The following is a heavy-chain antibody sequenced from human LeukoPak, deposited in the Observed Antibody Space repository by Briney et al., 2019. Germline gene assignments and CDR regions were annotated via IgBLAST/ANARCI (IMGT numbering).Heavy chain of an antibody. CDR2: IYPGDSDT. V-gene: IGHV5-51*01. CDR1: GYSFTSYW. D-gene: IGHD6-13*01. CDR3: ARGSAAAGTYAHWFNP. Sequence: GASLKISCKGSGYSFTSYWIGWVRQMPGKGLEWMGIIYPGDSDTRYSPSFQGQVTISADKSISTAYLQWSSLKASDTAMYYCARGSAAAGTYAHWFNPWGQGTLVTVSS. J-gene: IGHJ5*02.